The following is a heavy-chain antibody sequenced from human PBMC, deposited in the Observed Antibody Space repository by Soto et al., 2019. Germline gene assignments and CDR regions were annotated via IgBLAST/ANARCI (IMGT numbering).Heavy chain of an antibody. D-gene: IGHD3-10*01. Sequence: QVQLQESGPGLVKPSETLSLTCAFSGGSITSDNWWTWVRQTPGKGLEWIGEMYHSGATNYSPSLKSRVTILVDKSKNQFSLKLTSVTAADAALYDCARASASSMRRGVSINWGQGTLVTVSS. CDR2: MYHSGAT. CDR1: GGSITSDNW. J-gene: IGHJ4*02. V-gene: IGHV4-4*02. CDR3: ARASASSMRRGVSIN.